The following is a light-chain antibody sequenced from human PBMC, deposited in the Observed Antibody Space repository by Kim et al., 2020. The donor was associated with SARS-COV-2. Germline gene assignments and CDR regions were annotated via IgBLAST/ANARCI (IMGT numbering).Light chain of an antibody. J-gene: IGLJ1*01. Sequence: QAISISCTGTSRAVGGYNYVPWYQQHPGKAPTLMIFDGTKRPSGISSRFSGSKSGTTASLSISGLQAEDEADYYCSAYTANSTYVFGSGTKVTVL. V-gene: IGLV2-14*03. CDR3: SAYTANSTYV. CDR2: DGT. CDR1: SRAVGGYNY.